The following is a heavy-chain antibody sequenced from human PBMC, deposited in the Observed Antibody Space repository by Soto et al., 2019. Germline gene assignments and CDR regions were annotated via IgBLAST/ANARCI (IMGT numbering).Heavy chain of an antibody. CDR3: ARDSRNSYGLDV. CDR2: ISGSGSTI. V-gene: IGHV3-48*03. CDR1: GFTFSSFE. J-gene: IGHJ6*02. Sequence: LSLSCAASGFTFSSFEMNWVRQAPGKGLEWVSYISGSGSTIYYADSVKGRFTTSRDNAKNSLYLQMNTLSAEDTALYYCARDSRNSYGLDVWGQGTTVTVSS.